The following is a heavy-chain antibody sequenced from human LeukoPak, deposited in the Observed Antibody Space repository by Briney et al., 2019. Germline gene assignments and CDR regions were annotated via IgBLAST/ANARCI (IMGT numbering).Heavy chain of an antibody. V-gene: IGHV3-23*01. Sequence: GGTLRLSCAASGFTFSHYGMTWVRQAPGKGLEWVSAISGSGGSTYYAGSVKGRFTISRDNSKNTLYLQMNSLRADDTAVYYCTTDRDVGFDYWGQGTLVTVSS. CDR3: TTDRDVGFDY. CDR1: GFTFSHYG. CDR2: ISGSGGST. D-gene: IGHD3-10*01. J-gene: IGHJ4*02.